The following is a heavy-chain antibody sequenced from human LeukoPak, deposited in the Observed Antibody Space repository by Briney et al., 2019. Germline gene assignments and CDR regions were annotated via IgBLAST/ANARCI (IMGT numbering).Heavy chain of an antibody. CDR3: ARAGTYYYDSSGLIFDY. CDR2: IIPIFGTA. CDR1: GGTFSSYA. Sequence: AASVTVSCKASGGTFSSYAISWVRQAPGQGLEWMGGIIPIFGTANYAQKFQGRVTITADESTSTAYMELSSLRSEDTAVYYCARAGTYYYDSSGLIFDYWGQGTLVTVSS. J-gene: IGHJ4*02. D-gene: IGHD3-22*01. V-gene: IGHV1-69*01.